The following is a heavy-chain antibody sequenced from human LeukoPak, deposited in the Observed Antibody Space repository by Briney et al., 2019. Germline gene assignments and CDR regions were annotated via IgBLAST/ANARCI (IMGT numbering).Heavy chain of an antibody. J-gene: IGHJ4*02. Sequence: ASVKISCKTSGYTFTNYYIHWVRQAPGQGLEWMGVINHSDGSTSYAQNFQGRVTMTRDTSTSTVYMQLSSLRSEDTALYYCAGEYSSSGRFDYWGQGTLVTVSA. CDR1: GYTFTNYY. CDR3: AGEYSSSGRFDY. V-gene: IGHV1-46*01. CDR2: INHSDGST. D-gene: IGHD6-6*01.